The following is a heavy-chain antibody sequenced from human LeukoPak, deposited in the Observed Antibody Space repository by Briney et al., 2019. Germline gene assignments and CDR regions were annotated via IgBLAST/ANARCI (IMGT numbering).Heavy chain of an antibody. V-gene: IGHV4-4*07. Sequence: KPSETLSLTCTVSGGSISSYYWSWIRQPAGKGLEWIGRIYTSGSTNYNPSLKSRVTMSVDTSKNQFSLKLSSVTAADTAVYYCAREFWYCSGGSCYYYYGMDVWGQGTTVTVSS. J-gene: IGHJ6*02. D-gene: IGHD2-15*01. CDR2: IYTSGST. CDR3: AREFWYCSGGSCYYYYGMDV. CDR1: GGSISSYY.